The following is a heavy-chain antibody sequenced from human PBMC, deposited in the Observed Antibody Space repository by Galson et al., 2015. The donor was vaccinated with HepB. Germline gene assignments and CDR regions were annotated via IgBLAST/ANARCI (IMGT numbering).Heavy chain of an antibody. J-gene: IGHJ6*02. CDR2: IFYGGSNE. Sequence: SLRLSCAASGFTFSGYGMHWVRQAPGKGLEWVAVIFYGGSNEEYGDSVKGRFTISRDNSKNTLYLQMNSPRPEDTAVYYCARGGQYSGSRYGMDVWGRGTKVTVSS. CDR3: ARGGQYSGSRYGMDV. V-gene: IGHV3-33*08. D-gene: IGHD1-26*01. CDR1: GFTFSGYG.